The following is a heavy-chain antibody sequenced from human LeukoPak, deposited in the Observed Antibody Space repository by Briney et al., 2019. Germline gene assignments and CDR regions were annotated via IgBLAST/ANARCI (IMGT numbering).Heavy chain of an antibody. CDR2: ISYDGSNK. V-gene: IGHV3-30*04. CDR3: ARDPKLDYYDSSGSLV. Sequence: GGSLRLSCAASGLTLSSYAMHWVRQAPGKGLEWVAVISYDGSNKYYADSVKGRFTISRDNSKNTLYLQMNSLRAEDTAVYYCARDPKLDYYDSSGSLVWGQGTLVTVSS. D-gene: IGHD3-22*01. J-gene: IGHJ4*02. CDR1: GLTLSSYA.